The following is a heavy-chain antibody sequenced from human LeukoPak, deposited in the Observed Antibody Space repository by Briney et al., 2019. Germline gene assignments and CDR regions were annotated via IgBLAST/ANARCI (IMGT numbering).Heavy chain of an antibody. Sequence: ASVKVSCKLSGNTLRELPIQWVRQAGGKGLGWMAGFDPENAEIVYAQKFQGRVTMTEDTSTNTAYMELTSLTSDDTALYYCATRGSDFWSGFDFWGQGAQVTVSS. CDR1: GNTLRELP. D-gene: IGHD3-3*01. CDR2: FDPENAEI. J-gene: IGHJ4*02. CDR3: ATRGSDFWSGFDF. V-gene: IGHV1-24*01.